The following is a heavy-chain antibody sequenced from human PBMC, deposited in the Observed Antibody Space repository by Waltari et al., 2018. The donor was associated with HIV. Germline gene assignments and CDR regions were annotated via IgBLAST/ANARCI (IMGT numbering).Heavy chain of an antibody. D-gene: IGHD6-13*01. Sequence: EVQLVESGGGLVQPGGSLRLSCAASGLTFSSHWMHWVRQAPGKGLVWVSRIKSDGSDTYYADSGQGRFTISRDKAKTTLYLQMNSLRAEDTAVYYCARGISTAGPGYWGQGTLVTVSS. CDR3: ARGISTAGPGY. CDR2: IKSDGSDT. V-gene: IGHV3-74*01. J-gene: IGHJ4*02. CDR1: GLTFSSHW.